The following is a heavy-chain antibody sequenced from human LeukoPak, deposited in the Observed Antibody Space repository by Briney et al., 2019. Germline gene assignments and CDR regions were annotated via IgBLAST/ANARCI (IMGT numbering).Heavy chain of an antibody. V-gene: IGHV4-39*01. Sequence: TSETLSLNCTVSGGSISSSSYYWGWIRQPPGKGLEWIGSIYYSGSTYYNPSLKSRVTISVDTSKNQFSLKLSSVTAADTAVYYCARRHDYGGNTFDYWGQGTLVTVSS. D-gene: IGHD4-23*01. CDR1: GGSISSSSYY. CDR3: ARRHDYGGNTFDY. CDR2: IYYSGST. J-gene: IGHJ4*02.